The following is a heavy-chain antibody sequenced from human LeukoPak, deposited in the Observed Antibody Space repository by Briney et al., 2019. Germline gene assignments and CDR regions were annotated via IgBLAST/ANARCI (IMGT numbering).Heavy chain of an antibody. CDR1: GGSISSSSYN. CDR3: ATSDIVVVPAAVGSGDY. CDR2: IYYSGST. V-gene: IGHV4-39*07. J-gene: IGHJ4*02. D-gene: IGHD2-2*01. Sequence: SETLSLTCTVSGGSISSSSYNWGWIRQPPGKGLEWIGSIYYSGSTYYNPSLKSRVTISVDTSKNQFSLKLSSVTAADTAVYYCATSDIVVVPAAVGSGDYWGQGTLVTVSS.